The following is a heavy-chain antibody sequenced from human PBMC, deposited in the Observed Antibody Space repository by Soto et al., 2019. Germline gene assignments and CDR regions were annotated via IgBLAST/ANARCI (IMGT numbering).Heavy chain of an antibody. Sequence: VQLVESGGGLVEPGGSLRLSCAASGFSVGDNYMTWIRQAPGKGLEWLSYSSSSGGYTNYADSVKGRFTISRDNAKNSLYLRMDSLRAEDTAVYFCARSSGRRHVFTFDYGLDVWGQGTTVTVSS. CDR1: GFSVGDNY. V-gene: IGHV3-11*06. CDR2: SSSSGGYT. CDR3: ARSSGRRHVFTFDYGLDV. D-gene: IGHD3-16*01. J-gene: IGHJ6*02.